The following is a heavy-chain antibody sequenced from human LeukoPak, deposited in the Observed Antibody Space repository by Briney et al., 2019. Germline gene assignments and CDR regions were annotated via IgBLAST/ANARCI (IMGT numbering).Heavy chain of an antibody. CDR2: IFANFGTA. Sequence: SVKVSCKDSGGTFSSYAISGVRPAPGRGGEWVGRIFANFGTANYAQKFHGKVTITTDEPTSTAYMELSSLRSEDTAVYYCARGSIFGVVIPYYYMDVWGKGTTVTVSS. D-gene: IGHD3-3*01. CDR3: ARGSIFGVVIPYYYMDV. V-gene: IGHV1-69*05. CDR1: GGTFSSYA. J-gene: IGHJ6*03.